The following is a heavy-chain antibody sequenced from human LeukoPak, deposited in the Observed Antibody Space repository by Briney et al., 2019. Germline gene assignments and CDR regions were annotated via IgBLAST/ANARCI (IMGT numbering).Heavy chain of an antibody. D-gene: IGHD6-19*01. CDR1: GLTFSRYW. V-gene: IGHV3-74*01. CDR2: IKSDGSTT. Sequence: PGGSLRLSCAASGLTFSRYWMHWVRQAPGKGLVWVSRIKSDGSTTIYADSVKGRFTISRDNSKNTLYLQMNSLRAEDTAVYYCARDRIAVAGNWGQGTLVTVSS. J-gene: IGHJ4*02. CDR3: ARDRIAVAGN.